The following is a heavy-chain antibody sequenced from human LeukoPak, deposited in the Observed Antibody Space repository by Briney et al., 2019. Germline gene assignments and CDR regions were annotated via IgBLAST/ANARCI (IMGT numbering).Heavy chain of an antibody. V-gene: IGHV3-30*03. J-gene: IGHJ4*02. CDR3: ATLLVGVGGDY. Sequence: GGSLSLSCVASGFTFSSYSMHWVRQAPGKGLEWVAMISYDGSDKYYAEPVKDRFTISRDNSKNTLYLQMNSLRNEDTAMYSCATLLVGVGGDYWGEGTLVTVSS. CDR1: GFTFSSYS. D-gene: IGHD3-16*01. CDR2: ISYDGSDK.